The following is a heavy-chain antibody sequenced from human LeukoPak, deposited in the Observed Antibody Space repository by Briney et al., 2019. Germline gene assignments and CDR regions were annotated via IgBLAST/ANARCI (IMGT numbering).Heavy chain of an antibody. J-gene: IGHJ4*02. CDR1: GYTFTSYA. CDR3: ALEGYCSGGSCYRGSTFDY. Sequence: ASVKVSCKASGYTFTSYAMNWVQQAPGQGLEWMGWINTNTGNPTYAQGFTGRFVFSLDTSVSTAYLQISSLKAEGTAVYYCALEGYCSGGSCYRGSTFDYWGQGTLVTVSS. CDR2: INTNTGNP. D-gene: IGHD2-15*01. V-gene: IGHV7-4-1*02.